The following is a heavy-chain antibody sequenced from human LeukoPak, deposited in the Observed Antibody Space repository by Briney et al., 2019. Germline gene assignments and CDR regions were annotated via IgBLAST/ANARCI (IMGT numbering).Heavy chain of an antibody. D-gene: IGHD6-13*01. CDR2: INHSGST. CDR3: ARGRPGNSSSWYFDY. V-gene: IGHV4-34*01. Sequence: SETLSLTCAVYGGSFSGYYWSWIRQPPGKGLEWIGEINHSGSTNYNPSLKSRVTISVDTSKNQSSLKLSSVTAADTAVYYCARGRPGNSSSWYFDYWGQGTLVTVSS. CDR1: GGSFSGYY. J-gene: IGHJ4*02.